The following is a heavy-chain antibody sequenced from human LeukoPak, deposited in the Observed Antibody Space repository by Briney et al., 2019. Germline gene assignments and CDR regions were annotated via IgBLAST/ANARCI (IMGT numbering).Heavy chain of an antibody. CDR1: GYSFTSYW. V-gene: IGHV5-51*01. J-gene: IGHJ6*03. CDR2: IYPGDSDT. Sequence: GESLKISCKGSGYSFTSYWIGWVRQMPGKGLEWMGIIYPGDSDTRYSPSFQGQVTISADKSISTAYLQWSSLKASDTATYYCARQATSQFYYYYYMDVWGKGTTVTVSS. CDR3: ARQATSQFYYYYYMDV. D-gene: IGHD5-24*01.